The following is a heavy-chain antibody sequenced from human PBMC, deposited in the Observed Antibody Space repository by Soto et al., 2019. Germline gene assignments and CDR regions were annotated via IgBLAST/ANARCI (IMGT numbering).Heavy chain of an antibody. CDR3: ARDIMGTNYYYYGMDV. Sequence: PSETLSLTCTVSGGSISIYYGSWIRQPPGKGLEWIGYIYYSGGTNYNPSLKSRVTISVDTSKNQFSLKLSSVTAADTAVYYCARDIMGTNYYYYGMDVWGQGTTVTVSS. CDR1: GGSISIYY. D-gene: IGHD2-8*01. V-gene: IGHV4-59*01. CDR2: IYYSGGT. J-gene: IGHJ6*02.